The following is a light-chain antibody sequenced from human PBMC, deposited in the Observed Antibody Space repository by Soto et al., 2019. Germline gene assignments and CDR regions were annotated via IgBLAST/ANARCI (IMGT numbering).Light chain of an antibody. CDR3: QEHEVYWA. V-gene: IGKV1-5*01. J-gene: IGKJ1*01. Sequence: DIQMTQSPSTLSASVGDRVTITSRASESIGNSLAWFQQRPGKAPSLLIYAARTLASGDPSRFSGAGPGTLFTLTINGLQPDDFATYYGQEHEVYWAFGQGTKVEVK. CDR2: AAR. CDR1: ESIGNS.